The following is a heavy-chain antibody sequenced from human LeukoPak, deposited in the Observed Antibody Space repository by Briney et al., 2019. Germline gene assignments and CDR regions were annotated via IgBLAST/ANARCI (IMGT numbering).Heavy chain of an antibody. D-gene: IGHD1-26*01. CDR3: ARAMVGARN. V-gene: IGHV4-39*07. CDR1: GGSISSSSYY. Sequence: SSETLSLTCTVSGGSISSSSYYWGWIRQPPGKGLEWIGSIYYSGSTYYNPSLKSRVTISVDTSKNQFSLKLSSVTAADTAMYYCARAMVGARNWGQGTLVTVSS. J-gene: IGHJ4*02. CDR2: IYYSGST.